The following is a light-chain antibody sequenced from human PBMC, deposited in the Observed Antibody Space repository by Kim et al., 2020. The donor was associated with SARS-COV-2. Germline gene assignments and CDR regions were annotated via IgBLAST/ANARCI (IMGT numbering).Light chain of an antibody. CDR2: DNY. CDR3: GTWNTSRSDYV. CDR1: GSNIGTNY. Sequence: QSVLTQPPSVSAAPGQKVTISCSGSGSNIGTNYVSCYQHVPGTAPKLLIYDNYRRPSGIPDRFSGSISGTSATLGITGLQPGDEADYYCGTWNTSRSDYVLGSGTQVTVL. J-gene: IGLJ1*01. V-gene: IGLV1-51*01.